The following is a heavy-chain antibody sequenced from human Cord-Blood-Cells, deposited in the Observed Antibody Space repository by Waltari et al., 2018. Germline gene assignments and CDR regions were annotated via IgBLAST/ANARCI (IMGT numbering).Heavy chain of an antibody. V-gene: IGHV4-34*01. D-gene: IGHD5-18*01. CDR3: ARGRGYSYGYRFDP. Sequence: QVQLQQWGAGLLKPSETLSLTCAVYGGSFSGYYWSWIRQPPGKGLEWIGEINHSGSTNYNPSLKSRVTISVDTSKNQFSLKLSWVTAADTAVYYCARGRGYSYGYRFDPWGQGTLVTVSS. CDR2: INHSGST. J-gene: IGHJ5*02. CDR1: GGSFSGYY.